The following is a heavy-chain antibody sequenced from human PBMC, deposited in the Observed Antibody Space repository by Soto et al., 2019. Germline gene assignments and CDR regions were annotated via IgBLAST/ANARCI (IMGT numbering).Heavy chain of an antibody. Sequence: GASVKVSCKASGGTFSSYAISWVRQAPGQGLEWMGGIIPIFGTANYAQKFQGRVTITADESTSTAYMELSSLRSEDTAVYYCARGKDYDFWSGYFYWFDPWGQGTLVTVSS. V-gene: IGHV1-69*13. J-gene: IGHJ5*02. CDR1: GGTFSSYA. CDR2: IIPIFGTA. D-gene: IGHD3-3*01. CDR3: ARGKDYDFWSGYFYWFDP.